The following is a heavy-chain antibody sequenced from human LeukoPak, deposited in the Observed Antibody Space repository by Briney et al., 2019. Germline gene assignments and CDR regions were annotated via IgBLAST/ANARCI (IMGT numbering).Heavy chain of an antibody. D-gene: IGHD6-13*01. Sequence: GGTLRLSCAASGFTFSSYALSWVRQPPGKGLEWVSEISGSGGSTYYADSVKGRFTISRDNSKNTLYLQMNSLRAEDTAVYYCAKRGPIADLRLGPWGQGTLVTVSS. CDR2: ISGSGGST. CDR3: AKRGPIADLRLGP. J-gene: IGHJ5*02. CDR1: GFTFSSYA. V-gene: IGHV3-23*01.